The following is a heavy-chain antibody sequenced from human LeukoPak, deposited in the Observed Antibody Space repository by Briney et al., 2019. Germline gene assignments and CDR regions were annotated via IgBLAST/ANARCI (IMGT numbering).Heavy chain of an antibody. J-gene: IGHJ4*02. CDR3: GRVVTAVSYVDY. D-gene: IGHD2-21*02. V-gene: IGHV4-38-2*01. Sequence: SETLSLTCDVSVFSMSSGYYWGWIRQPPGKGLEWIGTLHHSGSTYYNPSLKSRLSISVDTSKNQFSLKLSSVTAADTAVYFCGRVVTAVSYVDYWGQGTLVTVSS. CDR1: VFSMSSGYY. CDR2: LHHSGST.